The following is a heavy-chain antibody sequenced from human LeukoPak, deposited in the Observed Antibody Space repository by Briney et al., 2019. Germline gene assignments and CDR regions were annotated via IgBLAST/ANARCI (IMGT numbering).Heavy chain of an antibody. D-gene: IGHD6-13*01. CDR1: GFTFSNYA. CDR2: ISGSGGST. Sequence: PGGSLRLSCAASGFTFSNYAMSWVRQAPGKGLEWVSAISGSGGSTYYADSVKGRFTISRDNSKNTLYLQMNSLRAEDTAVYYCAKDKKVSSWYVYFQHWGQGALVTVSS. CDR3: AKDKKVSSWYVYFQH. J-gene: IGHJ1*01. V-gene: IGHV3-23*01.